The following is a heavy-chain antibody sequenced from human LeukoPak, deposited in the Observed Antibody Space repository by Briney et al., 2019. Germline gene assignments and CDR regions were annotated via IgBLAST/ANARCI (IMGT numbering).Heavy chain of an antibody. CDR1: GGSISSGGYY. CDR3: ARAARFRGVIIYFDY. Sequence: SQTLSLTCTVSGGSISSGGYYWSWIRQHPGKGLEWIGYIYYSGSTYYNPSLKSRVTISVDTSKNQFSLKLSSVTAADTAVYYCARAARFRGVIIYFDYWGQGTLVTVSS. D-gene: IGHD3-10*01. J-gene: IGHJ4*02. CDR2: IYYSGST. V-gene: IGHV4-31*03.